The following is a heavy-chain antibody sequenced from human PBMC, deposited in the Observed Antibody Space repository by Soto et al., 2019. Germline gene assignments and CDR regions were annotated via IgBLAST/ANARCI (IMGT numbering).Heavy chain of an antibody. CDR3: ARMASFGTLNWFDP. CDR2: MNPGSGKT. J-gene: IGHJ5*02. D-gene: IGHD3-16*01. Sequence: VSCKASGYTFINYDISWVRQATGQGLEWMGWMNPGSGKTGYANKFQGRVTMTRDASTSTAHLELSSLTSEDTAVYYCARMASFGTLNWFDPWGQGTLVTVSS. V-gene: IGHV1-8*02. CDR1: GYTFINYD.